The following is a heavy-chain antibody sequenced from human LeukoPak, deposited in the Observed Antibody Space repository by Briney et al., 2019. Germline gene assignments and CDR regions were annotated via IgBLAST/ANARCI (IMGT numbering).Heavy chain of an antibody. CDR2: IRYDGSNK. D-gene: IGHD2-2*02. J-gene: IGHJ4*02. CDR3: ARKLSTSCYRSCGFDY. V-gene: IGHV3-30*02. Sequence: PGGSLRLSCAAFEFTFSNYDMHWVRQAPGKGLEWVALIRYDGSNKYYADSVKGRFTISRSNSKNTLYLQVDSLRAEDTAVYYCARKLSTSCYRSCGFDYWGQGTLVTVSS. CDR1: EFTFSNYD.